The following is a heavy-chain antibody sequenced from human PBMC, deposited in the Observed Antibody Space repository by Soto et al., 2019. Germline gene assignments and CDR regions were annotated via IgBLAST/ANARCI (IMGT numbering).Heavy chain of an antibody. CDR3: ASGSITIFGVVTDNWFDP. J-gene: IGHJ5*02. D-gene: IGHD3-3*01. CDR2: IIPIFGTA. V-gene: IGHV1-69*13. CDR1: GGTFSSYA. Sequence: SVKVSCKASGGTFSSYAISWVRQAPGQGLEWMGGIIPIFGTANYAQRFQGRVTITADESTSTAYIELSSLRSEDTAVYYCASGSITIFGVVTDNWFDPWGQGTLVTVSS.